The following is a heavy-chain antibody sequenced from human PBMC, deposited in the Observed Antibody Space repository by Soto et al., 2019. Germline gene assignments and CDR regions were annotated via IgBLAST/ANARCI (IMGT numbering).Heavy chain of an antibody. J-gene: IGHJ6*02. Sequence: QVQLQESGPGLVKPSQTLSLTCTVSGGSISSGGYYWSWIRQHPGKGLECIGYIYYSGTTYYNPSLKSQVTISGVTSKNQFSLKLSSVTAADTAVYYCARGTYYYYGMDVWGQGTTVTVSS. D-gene: IGHD1-7*01. CDR3: ARGTYYYYGMDV. V-gene: IGHV4-31*01. CDR2: IYYSGTT. CDR1: GGSISSGGYY.